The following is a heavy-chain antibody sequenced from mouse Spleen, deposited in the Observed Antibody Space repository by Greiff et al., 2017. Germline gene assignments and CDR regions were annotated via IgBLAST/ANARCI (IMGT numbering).Heavy chain of an antibody. V-gene: IGHV1-18*01. Sequence: DVKLVESGPELVKPGASVKIPCKASGYTFTDYNMDWVKQSHGKSLEWIGDINPNNGGTIYNQKFKGKATLTVDKSSSTAYMELRSLTSEDTAVYYCARCYSYYSYDVGFAYWGQGTLVTVSA. D-gene: IGHD2-12*01. CDR3: ARCYSYYSYDVGFAY. CDR1: GYTFTDYN. CDR2: INPNNGGT. J-gene: IGHJ3*01.